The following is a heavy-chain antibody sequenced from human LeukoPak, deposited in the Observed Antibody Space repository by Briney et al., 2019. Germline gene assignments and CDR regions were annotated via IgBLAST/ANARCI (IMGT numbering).Heavy chain of an antibody. CDR1: GYTFTSYG. CDR3: ARDRQLVNNWFDP. Sequence: GASVKVSCKASGYTFTSYGISWVRQAPGQGLEWMGIINPSGGSTSYAQKFQGRVTMTRDMSTSTVYMELSSLRSEDTAVYYCARDRQLVNNWFDPWGQGTLVTVSS. CDR2: INPSGGST. V-gene: IGHV1-46*01. D-gene: IGHD6-13*01. J-gene: IGHJ5*02.